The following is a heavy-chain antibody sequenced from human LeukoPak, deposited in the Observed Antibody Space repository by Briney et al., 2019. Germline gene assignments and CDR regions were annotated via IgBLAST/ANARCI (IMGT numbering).Heavy chain of an antibody. D-gene: IGHD2-15*01. CDR1: GGTFSNYA. CDR2: IIPILGIT. Sequence: GASVKVSCKASGGTFSNYAISWVRQAPGQGLEWMGRIIPILGITNYAQKFQGRVMITADKSTSTAYMEVSRLRSEDTAVYYCARGSQVVAADSGQFDYWGQGTLVTVSS. J-gene: IGHJ4*02. V-gene: IGHV1-69*04. CDR3: ARGSQVVAADSGQFDY.